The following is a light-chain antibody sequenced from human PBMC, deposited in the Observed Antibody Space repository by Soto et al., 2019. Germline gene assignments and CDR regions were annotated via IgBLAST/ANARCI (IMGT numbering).Light chain of an antibody. CDR2: AAS. Sequence: ESVLTQSPGTLSLSPGERATLSCRASRAVTSNFLAWYQQKPGQAPRLLIHAASSRATGIPDRFSGSGSGTDFTLTISRLEPEDFAVYYCQQYGVSQNTFGQGTKLETK. CDR3: QQYGVSQNT. J-gene: IGKJ2*01. CDR1: RAVTSNF. V-gene: IGKV3-20*01.